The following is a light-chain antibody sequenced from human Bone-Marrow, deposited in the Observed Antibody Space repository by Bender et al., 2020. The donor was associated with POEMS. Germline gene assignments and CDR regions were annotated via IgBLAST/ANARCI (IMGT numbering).Light chain of an antibody. V-gene: IGLV4-69*01. CDR2: VNSDGGH. CDR1: SGHSNYA. Sequence: QLVLTQSPSASASLGASVKLTCTLSSGHSNYAIAWHQQQPEKGPRYLMKVNSDGGHRKGDGIPDRFSGSGYGAERYLTISSLQSEDEADYYCQTWGADNRVFGGGTKLTVL. J-gene: IGLJ3*02. CDR3: QTWGADNRV.